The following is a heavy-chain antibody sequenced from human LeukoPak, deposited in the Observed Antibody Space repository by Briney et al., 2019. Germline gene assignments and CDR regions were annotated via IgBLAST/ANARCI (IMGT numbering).Heavy chain of an antibody. CDR2: ISDSGGST. Sequence: GGSLRLSCAASGFTFSSYAVSWVRQAPGKGLEWVSAISDSGGSTYYADSVKGRFTISRDNSKNTLYLQMNSLRAEDTAVYYCAKTELERSPRTDFDYWGQGTLVIVSS. V-gene: IGHV3-23*01. J-gene: IGHJ4*02. CDR3: AKTELERSPRTDFDY. D-gene: IGHD1-1*01. CDR1: GFTFSSYA.